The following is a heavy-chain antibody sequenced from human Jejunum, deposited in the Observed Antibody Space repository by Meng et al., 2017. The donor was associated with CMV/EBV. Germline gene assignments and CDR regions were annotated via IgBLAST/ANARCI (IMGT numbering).Heavy chain of an antibody. J-gene: IGHJ4*02. CDR1: GDSLRRHS. CDR3: ARGLGHASNNSHDY. CDR2: VYYSGSA. Sequence: VSGDSLRRHSWSWIRQPPGKGLEWMGYVYYSGSATYSPSLKSRVTISVDMSKNQVSLNLRAVTAADTAMYFCARGLGHASNNSHDYWGQGTLVTVSS. D-gene: IGHD1-1*01. V-gene: IGHV4-59*11.